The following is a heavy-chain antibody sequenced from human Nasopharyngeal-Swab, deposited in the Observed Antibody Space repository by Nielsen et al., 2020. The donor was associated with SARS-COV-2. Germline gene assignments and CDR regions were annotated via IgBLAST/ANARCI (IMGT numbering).Heavy chain of an antibody. CDR1: GGTFSSYA. CDR2: IIPILGIA. J-gene: IGHJ2*01. D-gene: IGHD5-18*01. Sequence: AVKVSCKASGGTFSSYAISWVRQAPGQGLEWMGRIIPILGIANYAQKFQGRVTITADKSTSTAYMELSSLRSEDTAVYYCARGDSYGASWYFDLWGRGTLVTVSS. CDR3: ARGDSYGASWYFDL. V-gene: IGHV1-69*04.